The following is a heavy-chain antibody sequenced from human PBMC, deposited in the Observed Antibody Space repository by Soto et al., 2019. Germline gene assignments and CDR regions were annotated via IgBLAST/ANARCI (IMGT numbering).Heavy chain of an antibody. CDR3: ARGNGFSLIVVPAAIWFDP. V-gene: IGHV3-21*01. CDR1: GFTFSSYS. Sequence: GSLRLSCAASGFTFSSYSMNWVRQAPGKGLEWVSSISSSSSYIYYADSVKGRFTISRDNAKNSLYLQMNSLRAEDTAVYYCARGNGFSLIVVPAAIWFDPWGQGTLVTVSS. CDR2: ISSSSSYI. D-gene: IGHD2-2*01. J-gene: IGHJ5*02.